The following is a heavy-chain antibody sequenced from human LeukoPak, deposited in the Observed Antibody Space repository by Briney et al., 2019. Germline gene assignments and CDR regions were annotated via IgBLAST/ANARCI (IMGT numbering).Heavy chain of an antibody. D-gene: IGHD2-15*01. J-gene: IGHJ3*02. CDR2: ISGSGGST. Sequence: GGSLRLSCAASGFTFSDYAMSWVRQALGKGLKWVSVISGSGGSTYNVDPVKGRFTISRDNSKNTLYLQMNSLRAEDTAVYYCARDWGYYAFDIWGQGTMVTVSS. CDR1: GFTFSDYA. V-gene: IGHV3-23*01. CDR3: ARDWGYYAFDI.